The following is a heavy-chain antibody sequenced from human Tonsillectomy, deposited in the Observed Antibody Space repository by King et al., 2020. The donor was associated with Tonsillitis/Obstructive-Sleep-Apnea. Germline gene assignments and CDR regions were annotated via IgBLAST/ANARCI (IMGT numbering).Heavy chain of an antibody. J-gene: IGHJ4*02. CDR3: ARRGREYHGYDSHFDY. CDR1: GYSFTNYW. V-gene: IGHV5-51*01. CDR2: IYPGDSDT. Sequence: QLVQSGVEVKKAGESLKISCKGSGYSFTNYWIGWVRQMPGKGLEWMGIIYPGDSDTRYSPSFQGQVTISADKAISTAYLQWSSLKASDTAMYYCARRGREYHGYDSHFDYWGQGPLVTVSS. D-gene: IGHD5-12*01.